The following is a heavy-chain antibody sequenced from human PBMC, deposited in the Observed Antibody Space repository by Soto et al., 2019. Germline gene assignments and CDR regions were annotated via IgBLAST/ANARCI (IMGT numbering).Heavy chain of an antibody. CDR1: GGTFSSYA. CDR3: ARRGSTEDGSSWYYFDY. D-gene: IGHD6-13*01. Sequence: QVQLVQSGAEVKKPGSSVKVSCKASGGTFSSYAISWVRQAPGQGLEWMGGIIPIFGTANYAQKFQGRVTITADESTSTDYMELSSLRSEDTAVYYCARRGSTEDGSSWYYFDYWGQGTLVTVSS. J-gene: IGHJ4*02. CDR2: IIPIFGTA. V-gene: IGHV1-69*01.